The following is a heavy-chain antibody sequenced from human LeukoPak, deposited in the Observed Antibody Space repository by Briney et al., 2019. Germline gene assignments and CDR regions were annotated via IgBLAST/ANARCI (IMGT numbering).Heavy chain of an antibody. CDR2: FFYSGST. CDR3: ATSGRGYSYGTIDF. Sequence: SETLSLTCTVSGGSMNDYYWSWIRQPPGKGLEWIGYFFYSGSTNYHPSLKSRVTISVDSSKTQFSPNLSSVTAADTAVYFCATSGRGYSYGTIDFWGQGTLVTVSS. J-gene: IGHJ4*02. V-gene: IGHV4-59*01. CDR1: GGSMNDYY. D-gene: IGHD5-18*01.